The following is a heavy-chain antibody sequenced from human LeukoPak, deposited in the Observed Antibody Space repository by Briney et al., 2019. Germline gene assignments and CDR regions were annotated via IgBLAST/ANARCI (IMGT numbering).Heavy chain of an antibody. D-gene: IGHD4-17*01. CDR3: ARPNGDHVGDYFDY. CDR1: GYTFTSYG. Sequence: GASVKVSCKASGYTFTSYGITWVRQAPEQGLEWIGWFSAYNGHTNYAQKLQGRVTMTTDTSTSTAYMERRSLRSDDTAVYYCARPNGDHVGDYFDYWGQGTLVSVSS. CDR2: FSAYNGHT. V-gene: IGHV1-18*04. J-gene: IGHJ4*02.